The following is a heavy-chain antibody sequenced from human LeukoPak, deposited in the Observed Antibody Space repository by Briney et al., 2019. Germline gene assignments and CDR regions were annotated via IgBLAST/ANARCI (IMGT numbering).Heavy chain of an antibody. CDR2: MSPNSGNT. CDR1: GGTFSSYA. J-gene: IGHJ4*02. Sequence: SVKVSCKASGGTFSSYAISWVRQAPGQGLEWMGWMSPNSGNTGYAQKFQGRVTMTRSTSMSTAYMELCSLRSEDTAVYYCVRGPPNWGYDYWGQGTLVTVSS. D-gene: IGHD7-27*01. CDR3: VRGPPNWGYDY. V-gene: IGHV1-8*02.